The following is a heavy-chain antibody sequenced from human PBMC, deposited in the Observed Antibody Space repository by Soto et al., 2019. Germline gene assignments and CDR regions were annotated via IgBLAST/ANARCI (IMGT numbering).Heavy chain of an antibody. D-gene: IGHD3-10*01. J-gene: IGHJ4*02. CDR3: ARGPSYYSGAQPRSGAALYYFDY. CDR1: GYTFTSYG. V-gene: IGHV1-18*01. CDR2: ISAYNGNT. Sequence: QVQLVQSGAEVKKPGASVKVSCKASGYTFTSYGISWVRQAPGQGLEWMGWISAYNGNTNYAQKLQGRVTMTTDTSTSTAYMELRSLKPDDTAVYYCARGPSYYSGAQPRSGAALYYFDYWGQGTLVTVSS.